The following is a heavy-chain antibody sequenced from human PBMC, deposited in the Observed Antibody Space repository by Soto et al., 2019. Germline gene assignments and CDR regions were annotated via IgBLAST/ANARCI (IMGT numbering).Heavy chain of an antibody. Sequence: PGGSLRLSCAASGITFNNAWMSWVRQAPGKGLEWVGRIKSKIDGGTTDYAAPVKGRFTISRDDSKNTLYLQMNSLKTEDTAVYYCTTDPVTMIVVVPSSGWGQGTLVTVSS. V-gene: IGHV3-15*01. J-gene: IGHJ4*02. CDR1: GITFNNAW. CDR2: IKSKIDGGTT. CDR3: TTDPVTMIVVVPSSG. D-gene: IGHD3-22*01.